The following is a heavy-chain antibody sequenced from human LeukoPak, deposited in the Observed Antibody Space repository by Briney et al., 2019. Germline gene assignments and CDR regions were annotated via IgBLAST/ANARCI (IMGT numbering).Heavy chain of an antibody. V-gene: IGHV3-30-3*01. CDR1: GFTFSSYA. J-gene: IGHJ4*02. D-gene: IGHD3-22*01. Sequence: PGGSLRLSCAASGFTFSSYAMHWVRQAPGKGLEWVAVISYDGSNKYYADSVKGRFTISRDNSKNTLYLQMNSLRAEDTAVYYCARGITMIVVATGFDYWGQGTLVTVSS. CDR3: ARGITMIVVATGFDY. CDR2: ISYDGSNK.